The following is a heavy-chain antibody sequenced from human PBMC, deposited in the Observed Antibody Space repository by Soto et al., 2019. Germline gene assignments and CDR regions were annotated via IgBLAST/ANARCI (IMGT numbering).Heavy chain of an antibody. D-gene: IGHD2-15*01. J-gene: IGHJ4*02. CDR2: ISCYNGDT. V-gene: IGHV1-18*01. CDR3: ARDPSNTSGRYQFFDF. CDR1: GYTFTHHG. Sequence: QVQLVQSGTEVKKPGASVKVSCMASGYTFTHHGISWVRQAPGQGPEWMGWISCYNGDTMYAQNVQARVTMTTDTSATTAYMELSSLRSDDTAVYYCARDPSNTSGRYQFFDFWGQGTLVTVSS.